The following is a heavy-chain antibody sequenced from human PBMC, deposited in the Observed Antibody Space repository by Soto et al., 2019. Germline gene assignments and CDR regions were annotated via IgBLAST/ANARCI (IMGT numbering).Heavy chain of an antibody. V-gene: IGHV4-39*01. CDR1: GGSISSSSYY. CDR3: ARHWSAEAVAGTLDWFDP. Sequence: SETLSLTCTVSGGSISSSSYYWGWIRQPPGKGLEWIGSIYYSGSTYYNPSLKSRVTISVDTSKNQFSLKLSSVTAADTAVYYCARHWSAEAVAGTLDWFDPWGQGTLVTVSS. D-gene: IGHD6-19*01. CDR2: IYYSGST. J-gene: IGHJ5*02.